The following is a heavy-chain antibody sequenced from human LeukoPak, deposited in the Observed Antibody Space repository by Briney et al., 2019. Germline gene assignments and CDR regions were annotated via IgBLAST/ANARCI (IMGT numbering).Heavy chain of an antibody. J-gene: IGHJ5*02. Sequence: ASVKVSCKASGYTFTSHFMHWVRQAPGQGLEWMGIINPRGGSTSYTQKFQGRVTMTRDTSTSTVYMELSSLRSEDMAVYYCARGWELRSWKNWFDPWGQGTLVTVSS. D-gene: IGHD1-26*01. CDR3: ARGWELRSWKNWFDP. V-gene: IGHV1-46*01. CDR1: GYTFTSHF. CDR2: INPRGGST.